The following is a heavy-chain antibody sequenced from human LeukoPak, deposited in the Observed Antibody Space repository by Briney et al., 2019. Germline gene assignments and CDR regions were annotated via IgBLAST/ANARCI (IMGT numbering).Heavy chain of an antibody. CDR3: ARNRNLWVDY. D-gene: IGHD1-14*01. J-gene: IGHJ4*02. V-gene: IGHV1-69*13. Sequence: ASVKVSCKASGYTFTSYYMHWVRQAPGQGLEWMGGIIPIFGTANYAQKFQGRVTITADESTSTAYMELSSLRSEDTAVYYCARNRNLWVDYWGQGTLVTVSS. CDR2: IIPIFGTA. CDR1: GYTFTSYY.